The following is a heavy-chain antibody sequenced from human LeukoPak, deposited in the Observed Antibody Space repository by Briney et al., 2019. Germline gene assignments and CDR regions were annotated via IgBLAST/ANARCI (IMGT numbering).Heavy chain of an antibody. CDR3: ARPKKYQLLHSWYFDL. CDR2: INHSGNT. J-gene: IGHJ2*01. V-gene: IGHV4-34*01. CDR1: GGSFTGYY. Sequence: SETLSLTCAVYGGSFTGYYWSWIRQPPGKGLEWIGEINHSGNTNYNPSLKSRVSISLDTSKNQFSLKLSSVTAADTAVYYCARPKKYQLLHSWYFDLWGRGTLVTVSS. D-gene: IGHD2-2*01.